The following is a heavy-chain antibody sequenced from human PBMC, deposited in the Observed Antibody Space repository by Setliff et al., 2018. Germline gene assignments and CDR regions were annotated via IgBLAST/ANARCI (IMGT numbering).Heavy chain of an antibody. CDR1: GGSISSGGYY. J-gene: IGHJ3*02. D-gene: IGHD1-26*01. CDR2: IYYSGST. V-gene: IGHV4-31*03. CDR3: ARDRRIVGARHAFDI. Sequence: SETLSLTCTVSGGSISSGGYYWSWVRQHPGKGLEWIGYIYYSGSTYYNPSLKSRVTISVDTSKNQFSLKLSSVTAADTAVYYCARDRRIVGARHAFDIWGQGTMVTVSS.